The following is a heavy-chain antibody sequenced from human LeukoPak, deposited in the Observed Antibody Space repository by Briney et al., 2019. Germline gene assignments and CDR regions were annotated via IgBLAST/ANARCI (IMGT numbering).Heavy chain of an antibody. Sequence: PGGSLRLSCAASGFTFDDYAMHWVRQAPGKGLEWVSGISWNSGSIGYADSVKGRFTTSRDNAKNSLYLQMNSLRAEDTALYYCAKDFRSLYATYYFDYWGQGTLVTVPS. CDR3: AKDFRSLYATYYFDY. V-gene: IGHV3-9*01. CDR2: ISWNSGSI. D-gene: IGHD2-8*01. CDR1: GFTFDDYA. J-gene: IGHJ4*02.